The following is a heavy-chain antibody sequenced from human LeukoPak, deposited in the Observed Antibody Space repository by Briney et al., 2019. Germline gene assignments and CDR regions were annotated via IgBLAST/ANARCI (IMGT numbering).Heavy chain of an antibody. J-gene: IGHJ4*02. V-gene: IGHV3-21*01. CDR1: GFTFSSYS. CDR2: ISSGSKYI. D-gene: IGHD6-6*01. CDR3: ARASPQHSSSDY. Sequence: GGSLRVSCTASGFTFSSYSMNWVRQGAGKGLEWVSSISSGSKYIYYADSVKGRFTISRDNARNSLYLQMNSLRAEDTAVYYCARASPQHSSSDYWGQGTLVTVSS.